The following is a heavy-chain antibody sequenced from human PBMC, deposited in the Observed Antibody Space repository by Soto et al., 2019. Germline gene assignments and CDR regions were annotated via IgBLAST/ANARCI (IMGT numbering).Heavy chain of an antibody. D-gene: IGHD6-19*01. CDR3: ARPGSTGWYDY. CDR1: GFTFSSSW. CDR2: INSDGSST. V-gene: IGHV3-74*01. Sequence: GGSLRLSCAASGFTFSSSWMHWVRQAPGKGLVWVSRINSDGSSTTYADSVKGRFTISRDSAKNTLYLQMNSLRAEDTAVYYCARPGSTGWYDYWGQGTLVTVSS. J-gene: IGHJ4*02.